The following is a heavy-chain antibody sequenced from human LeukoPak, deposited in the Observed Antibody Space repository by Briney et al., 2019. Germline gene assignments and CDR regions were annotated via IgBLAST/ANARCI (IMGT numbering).Heavy chain of an antibody. D-gene: IGHD5-12*01. CDR1: GYSTSSGYY. V-gene: IGHV4-38-2*02. J-gene: IGHJ6*02. CDR2: IYHSGST. CDR3: ARDAATIKGSYGMDV. Sequence: SETLSLTCTVSGYSTSSGYYWGWIRQPPGKGLEWIGSIYHSGSTYYNPSLKCRVTISVDTSKNQFSLKLSSVTAADTAVYYCARDAATIKGSYGMDVWGQGTTVTVSS.